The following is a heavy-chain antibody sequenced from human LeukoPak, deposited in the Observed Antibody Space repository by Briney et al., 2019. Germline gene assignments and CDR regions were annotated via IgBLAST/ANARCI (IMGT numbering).Heavy chain of an antibody. Sequence: PGRSLRLSCAASGFTFSSYSMNWVRQAPGKGLEWVSSISSSSSYIYYADSVKGRFTISRDNAKNSLYLQMNSLRAEDTAVYYCARDSSSWYVDRDYWGQGTLVTVSS. J-gene: IGHJ4*02. V-gene: IGHV3-21*01. CDR3: ARDSSSWYVDRDY. D-gene: IGHD6-13*01. CDR2: ISSSSSYI. CDR1: GFTFSSYS.